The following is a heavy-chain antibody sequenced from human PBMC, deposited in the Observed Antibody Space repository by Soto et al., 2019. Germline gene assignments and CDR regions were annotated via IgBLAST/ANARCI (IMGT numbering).Heavy chain of an antibody. D-gene: IGHD3-10*01. CDR2: INNDGSTT. Sequence: EVQLLESGGDLVQPGGSLRLSCAASGFTFSNYWMHWVRQAPGKGLVWVSRINNDGSTTRYADSVKGRFTISRDNAKNTLYLQVNSLKEEDTGVYYCVRDWFGEHIWGLGTLVTVSS. V-gene: IGHV3-74*01. CDR3: VRDWFGEHI. CDR1: GFTFSNYW. J-gene: IGHJ4*02.